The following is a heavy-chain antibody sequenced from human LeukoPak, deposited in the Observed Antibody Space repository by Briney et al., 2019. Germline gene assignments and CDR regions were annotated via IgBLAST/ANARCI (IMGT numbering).Heavy chain of an antibody. Sequence: GGSLRLSCAASGFNFRDYYMSWIRQAPGKGLEWVSYSSGSGSTIYYADSVKGRFTISRDSAKNSLSLQMNSLRAEDTAVYFCARYYYDSSGYYYFDYWGQGTLVTVSS. J-gene: IGHJ4*02. CDR1: GFNFRDYY. CDR3: ARYYYDSSGYYYFDY. V-gene: IGHV3-11*01. CDR2: SSGSGSTI. D-gene: IGHD3-22*01.